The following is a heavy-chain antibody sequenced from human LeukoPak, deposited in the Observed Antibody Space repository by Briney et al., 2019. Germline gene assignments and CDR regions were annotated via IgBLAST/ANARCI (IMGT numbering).Heavy chain of an antibody. J-gene: IGHJ6*02. CDR2: ISSDATNK. CDR3: AKVVGSSWYPDMNV. CDR1: GFTFSNYG. Sequence: GGSLRLSCAASGFTFSNYGIHWVRQAPGKGLEWVAIISSDATNKYYTDSVKGRFTISRDNSKNTLYLQINSLRAEDTALYYCAKVVGSSWYPDMNVWGQGTTVTVSS. D-gene: IGHD6-13*01. V-gene: IGHV3-30*18.